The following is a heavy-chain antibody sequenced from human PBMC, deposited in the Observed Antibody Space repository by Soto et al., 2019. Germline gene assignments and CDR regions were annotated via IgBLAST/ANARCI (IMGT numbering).Heavy chain of an antibody. CDR3: TKVYSSGYFDPSTGYSTPDH. V-gene: IGHV3-23*01. CDR2: ITTSDDIT. CDR1: GFIFKDFA. D-gene: IGHD3-3*01. J-gene: IGHJ5*02. Sequence: DVQLFESGGGLVEPGGSLRLSCAASGFIFKDFAMSWVRQAPGKGLEWVSTITTSDDITYSADSVRGRFTISRDNSANNRFLQMSSLRGDDTATYYCTKVYSSGYFDPSTGYSTPDHWGQGTLVTVSS.